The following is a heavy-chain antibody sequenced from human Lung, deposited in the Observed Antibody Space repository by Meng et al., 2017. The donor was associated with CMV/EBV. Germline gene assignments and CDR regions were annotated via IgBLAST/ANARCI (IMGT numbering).Heavy chain of an antibody. J-gene: IGHJ4*02. CDR2: ISGSGCST. CDR3: AKYFEYSSSSGEFDY. CDR1: GFTFSSYA. Sequence: SCAASGFTFSSYAMSWVRQAPGKGLEWVSAISGSGCSTYYEDSVKGRFTISRDNSKNTLYLQMNSLRAEDTAVYYCAKYFEYSSSSGEFDYWGQGTRVTVSS. D-gene: IGHD6-6*01. V-gene: IGHV3-23*01.